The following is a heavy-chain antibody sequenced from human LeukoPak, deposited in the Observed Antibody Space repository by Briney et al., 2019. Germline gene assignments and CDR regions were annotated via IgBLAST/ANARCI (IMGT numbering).Heavy chain of an antibody. CDR2: ISSRGSTI. D-gene: IGHD3-10*02. Sequence: PGGSLRLSCAASGFTFSSYEMNWVRQAPGKGLEWVSYISSRGSTIYYPDSVEGRVTISRDNAKNSLYLQMNRLRAEDTAVYYCAELGITMIGGVWGKGTRVTISS. V-gene: IGHV3-48*03. CDR1: GFTFSSYE. J-gene: IGHJ6*04. CDR3: AELGITMIGGV.